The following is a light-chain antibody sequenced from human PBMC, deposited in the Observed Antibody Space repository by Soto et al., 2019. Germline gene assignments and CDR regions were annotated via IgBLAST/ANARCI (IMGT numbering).Light chain of an antibody. CDR2: EVS. CDR3: FSHRSGDSHV. J-gene: IGLJ1*01. CDR1: SSDVGGYHF. Sequence: QSVLTQPPSASGSPGQSVTISCTGTSSDVGGYHFVAWYQQHPGKAPKLLIYEVSRRPPGVPDRFSGSKSGNTASLTVSGLQADDEADYYCFSHRSGDSHVFGTGTKLTVL. V-gene: IGLV2-8*01.